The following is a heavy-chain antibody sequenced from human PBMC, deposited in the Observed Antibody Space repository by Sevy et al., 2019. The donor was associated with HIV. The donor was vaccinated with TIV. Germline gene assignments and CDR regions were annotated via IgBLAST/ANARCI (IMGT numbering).Heavy chain of an antibody. V-gene: IGHV3-7*01. D-gene: IGHD1-26*01. J-gene: IGHJ4*02. CDR3: ARERGGWELGGHCFEY. Sequence: GGSLRLSCAASGFTFNNYWMSWVRQAPGRGLEWVANIKKDGSDKYNADSVKGRFTISRDNAKNSMYLQMNSLRAEDAAVDYWARERGGWELGGHCFEYWGQGTLVTVSS. CDR1: GFTFNNYW. CDR2: IKKDGSDK.